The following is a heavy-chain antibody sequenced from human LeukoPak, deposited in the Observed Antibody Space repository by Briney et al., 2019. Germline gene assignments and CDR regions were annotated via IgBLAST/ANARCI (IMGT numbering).Heavy chain of an antibody. D-gene: IGHD4-17*01. V-gene: IGHV3-23*01. CDR2: ISISGGST. J-gene: IGHJ4*02. CDR3: ARGGSTVTTGFDY. CDR1: GFTFSSYA. Sequence: GGSLRLSCAASGFTFSSYAMNWVRQAPGKGLEWVSGISISGGSTSYADSVKGRFTISRDNSKNTLYLQMNSLRAEDTAVYYCARGGSTVTTGFDYWGQGTLVTVSS.